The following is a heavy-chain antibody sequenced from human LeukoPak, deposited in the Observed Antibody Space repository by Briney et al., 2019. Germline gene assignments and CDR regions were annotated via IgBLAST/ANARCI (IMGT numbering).Heavy chain of an antibody. CDR2: ISYDGSNK. J-gene: IGHJ3*01. V-gene: IGHV3-30-3*01. D-gene: IGHD1-26*01. Sequence: PGGPLRLSCAASGFTFSSYAMHWVRQAPGKGLEWVAVISYDGSNKYYADSVKGRFTISRDNSKNTLYLQMNSLRAEDTAVYYCASSGGSYFVPWGQGTMVTVSS. CDR3: ASSGGSYFVP. CDR1: GFTFSSYA.